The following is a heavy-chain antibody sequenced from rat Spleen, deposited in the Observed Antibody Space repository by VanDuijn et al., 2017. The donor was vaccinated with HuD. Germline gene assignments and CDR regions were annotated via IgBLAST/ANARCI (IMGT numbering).Heavy chain of an antibody. CDR1: GFTFSNYD. Sequence: EVQLVESGGGLVQPGRSLKLSCAASGFTFSNYDMAWVRQAPTKGLEWVASISTSGGSTYYRDSVKGRFTVSRDNAKSTLYLQMDSLRSEDTATYYCARRGYNYAYYFDYWGQGVMVTVSS. V-gene: IGHV5-25*01. CDR2: ISTSGGST. J-gene: IGHJ2*01. D-gene: IGHD1-4*01. CDR3: ARRGYNYAYYFDY.